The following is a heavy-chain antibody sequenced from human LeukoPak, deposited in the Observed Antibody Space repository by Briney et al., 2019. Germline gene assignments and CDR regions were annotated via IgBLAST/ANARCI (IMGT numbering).Heavy chain of an antibody. Sequence: GASVKVSCKASGYTFTSYGISWVRQAPGQGLEWMGWISAYNGNTNYAQKLQGRVTMTRDMSTSTVYMELSSLRSEDTAVYYCARDPGLRGYYYYMDVWGKGTTVTVSS. V-gene: IGHV1-18*01. CDR1: GYTFTSYG. D-gene: IGHD5/OR15-5a*01. CDR2: ISAYNGNT. J-gene: IGHJ6*03. CDR3: ARDPGLRGYYYYMDV.